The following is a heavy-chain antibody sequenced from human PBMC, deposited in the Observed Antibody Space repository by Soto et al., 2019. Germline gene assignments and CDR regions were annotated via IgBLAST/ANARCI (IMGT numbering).Heavy chain of an antibody. Sequence: QVQLVQSGAEVKKPGASVKVSCKASGYTFTSYGISWVRQAPGQGLEWMGWISAYNGNTNYAQKLQGRVTMTTDTSTSTAYMELRSLRSDDTAVYYCARDHAYLTAVAQTLDYWGQVKLVTVSS. V-gene: IGHV1-18*01. CDR2: ISAYNGNT. CDR1: GYTFTSYG. J-gene: IGHJ4*02. D-gene: IGHD6-19*01. CDR3: ARDHAYLTAVAQTLDY.